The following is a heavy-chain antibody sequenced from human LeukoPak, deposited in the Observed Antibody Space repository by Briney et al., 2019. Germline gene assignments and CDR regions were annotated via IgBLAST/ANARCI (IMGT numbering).Heavy chain of an antibody. CDR3: AARYNWNDLAY. CDR2: IKSKADGGTT. CDR1: GFTFTNAW. D-gene: IGHD1-1*01. J-gene: IGHJ4*02. V-gene: IGHV3-15*01. Sequence: GGSLRLSCAASGFTFTNAWMSWVRQAPGKGREWVGRIKSKADGGTTDYAAPVKGRFTISRDDSQNTLYLQMNSLKTEDRAVYYCAARYNWNDLAYWGQGTLVTVSS.